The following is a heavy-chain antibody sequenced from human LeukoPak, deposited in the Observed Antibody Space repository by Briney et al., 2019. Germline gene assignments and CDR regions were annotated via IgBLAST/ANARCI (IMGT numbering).Heavy chain of an antibody. CDR1: GFTFSSYG. CDR3: ARDGFDYGDRFDY. J-gene: IGHJ4*02. D-gene: IGHD4-17*01. Sequence: GGSLRLSCAASGFTFSSYGMHWVRQAPGKGLEWVAVIWYDGSNKYYADSVKGRFTISRDNSKNTLYLQMNSLRAEDTAVYYCARDGFDYGDRFDYWGQGTLVTVSS. V-gene: IGHV3-33*01. CDR2: IWYDGSNK.